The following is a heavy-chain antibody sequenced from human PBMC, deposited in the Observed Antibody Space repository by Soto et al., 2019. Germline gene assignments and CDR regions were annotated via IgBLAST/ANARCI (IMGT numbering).Heavy chain of an antibody. CDR3: AKGRIAVAAPYNWFDP. CDR1: GFTYSSYA. Sequence: EVKLLESGGGLVQPGGSLRLSCVASGFTYSSYAMSWVRQAPGKGLEWVSTITGGADNTHYADSVKGRFTISRDNSKNTLSLQMNRLGVEDTAVYHCAKGRIAVAAPYNWFDPWGQGTLVTVSS. V-gene: IGHV3-23*01. D-gene: IGHD6-19*01. CDR2: ITGGADNT. J-gene: IGHJ5*02.